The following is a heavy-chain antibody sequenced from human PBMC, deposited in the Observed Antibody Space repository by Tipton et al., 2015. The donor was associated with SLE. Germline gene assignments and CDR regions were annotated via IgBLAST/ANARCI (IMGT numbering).Heavy chain of an antibody. V-gene: IGHV4-59*01. J-gene: IGHJ4*02. CDR3: ARDLAWGSWGY. CDR1: GGSISTYY. CDR2: WHYSGST. D-gene: IGHD7-27*01. Sequence: TLSLTCTVSGGSISTYYWSWIRQPPGKGLEWVGYWHYSGSTNYNPSLKSRVTLSVDTSRKQFSLKLTSVTTADTAVYYCARDLAWGSWGYWGQGTLVTVSS.